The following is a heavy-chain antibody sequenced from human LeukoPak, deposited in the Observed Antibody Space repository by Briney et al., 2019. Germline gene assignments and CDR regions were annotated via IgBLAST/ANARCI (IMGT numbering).Heavy chain of an antibody. V-gene: IGHV3-30*18. CDR2: ISYDGSNK. D-gene: IGHD7-27*01. Sequence: GGSLRLSCAATGFTFSSYGMYWVRQAPGKGLEWVALISYDGSNKNYADSVKGRFTISRDNSKNTLYLQMCSLRAEDTAVYYCAKDGATWRDPGAYWGQGTLVTVSS. CDR1: GFTFSSYG. CDR3: AKDGATWRDPGAY. J-gene: IGHJ4*02.